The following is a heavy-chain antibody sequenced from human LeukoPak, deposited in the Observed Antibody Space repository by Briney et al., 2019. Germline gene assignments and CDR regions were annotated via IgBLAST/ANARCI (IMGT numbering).Heavy chain of an antibody. D-gene: IGHD4-23*01. CDR3: AKETTVVTPRALDY. V-gene: IGHV3-23*01. CDR1: GFTFSNFA. CDR2: ISGSGGTT. Sequence: PGGSLRLSCAASGFTFSNFAMSWVRQAPGKGLECVSAISGSGGTTYYAASVKGRFTISRDNSKTTLYLQMNSLRAEDTAVYYCAKETTVVTPRALDYWGQRSLVTASS. J-gene: IGHJ4*02.